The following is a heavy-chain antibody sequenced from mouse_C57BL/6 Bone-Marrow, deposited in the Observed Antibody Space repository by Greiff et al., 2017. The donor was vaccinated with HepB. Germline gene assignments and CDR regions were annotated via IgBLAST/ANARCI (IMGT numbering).Heavy chain of an antibody. CDR1: GYTFTSYW. Sequence: VQLQQPGAELVRPGSSVKLSCKASGYTFTSYWMHWVKQRPIQGLEWIGNIDPSDSDTHYNQKFKDKATLTVDKSSSTAYMQLSSLTSEDSAVYYCARVYYVAYRGQGTLVTVSA. D-gene: IGHD2-1*01. J-gene: IGHJ3*01. V-gene: IGHV1-52*01. CDR2: IDPSDSDT. CDR3: ARVYYVAY.